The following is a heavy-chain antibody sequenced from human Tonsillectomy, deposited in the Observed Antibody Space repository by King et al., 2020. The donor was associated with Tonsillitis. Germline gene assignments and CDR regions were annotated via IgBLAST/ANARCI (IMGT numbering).Heavy chain of an antibody. V-gene: IGHV3-53*01. Sequence: VQLVESGGGLIQPGGSLRLSCAASGFTVSSNYMSWVRQAPGKGLEWVSVIYSGGSTYYADSVKGRFTISRDNSKNTLYLQMNSLRAEDTAVYYCAREGGYRGDDLGNYFDYWGQGTLVTVSS. D-gene: IGHD5-12*01. CDR3: AREGGYRGDDLGNYFDY. CDR1: GFTVSSNY. CDR2: IYSGGST. J-gene: IGHJ4*02.